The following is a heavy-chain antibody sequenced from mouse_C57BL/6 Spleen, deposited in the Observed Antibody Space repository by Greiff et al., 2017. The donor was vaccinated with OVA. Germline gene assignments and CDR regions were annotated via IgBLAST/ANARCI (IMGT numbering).Heavy chain of an antibody. CDR3: ARTYYSNYAYFDG. Sequence: VQLQQPGAELVKPGASVKLSCKASGYTFTSYWMHWVKQRPGQGLEWIGMIHPNSGSTNYNEKFKSKATLTVDKSSSTAYMQLSSLTSEDSAVYYGARTYYSNYAYFDGWGTGTTVTVSS. CDR1: GYTFTSYW. CDR2: IHPNSGST. V-gene: IGHV1-64*01. J-gene: IGHJ1*03. D-gene: IGHD2-5*01.